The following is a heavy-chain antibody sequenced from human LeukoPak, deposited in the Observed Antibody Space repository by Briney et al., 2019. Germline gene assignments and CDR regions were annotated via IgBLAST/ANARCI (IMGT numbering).Heavy chain of an antibody. D-gene: IGHD6-19*01. J-gene: IGHJ3*02. V-gene: IGHV5-51*01. CDR2: IYPGDSDT. CDR1: GYSFTSYW. Sequence: GESLKISCKGSGYSFTSYWIGWVRQVPGKGLEWMGIIYPGDSDTRYSPSFQGQVTISADKSISTAYLQWSSLKASDTAMYYCAAAGIAMAHANDAFDIWGQGTMVTVSS. CDR3: AAAGIAMAHANDAFDI.